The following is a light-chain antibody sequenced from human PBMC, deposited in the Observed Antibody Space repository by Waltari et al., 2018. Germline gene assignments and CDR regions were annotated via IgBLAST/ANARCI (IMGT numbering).Light chain of an antibody. V-gene: IGKV3-11*01. CDR2: DAS. CDR1: QSVNIY. CDR3: QQRSIWPPIT. J-gene: IGKJ5*01. Sequence: EVVLTQSPATLSLSPGERATLPCRASQSVNIYLAWFQQKPGQAPRLLIYDASNRATGVPARFSGSGSGTDFTLTISSLEPEDFAVYYCQQRSIWPPITFGQGTRLELK.